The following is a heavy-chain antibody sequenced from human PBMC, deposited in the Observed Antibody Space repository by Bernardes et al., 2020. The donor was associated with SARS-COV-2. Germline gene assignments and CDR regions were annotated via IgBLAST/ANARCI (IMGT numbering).Heavy chain of an antibody. J-gene: IGHJ3*02. D-gene: IGHD3-3*01. Sequence: ASVKVSCKVSGYTLTEFSMHWVRQAPGKGLEWLGGFDPQQHKIIYAQKFQGRVTMTEDTSTDTAYMELRSLRSEDTAVYYCATEDPAGAVFGVVIYALHIWGQGTMVTVSS. CDR1: GYTLTEFS. CDR3: ATEDPAGAVFGVVIYALHI. V-gene: IGHV1-24*01. CDR2: FDPQQHKI.